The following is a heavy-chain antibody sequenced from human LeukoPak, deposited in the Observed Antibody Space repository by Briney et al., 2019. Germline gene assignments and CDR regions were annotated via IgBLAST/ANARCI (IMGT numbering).Heavy chain of an antibody. CDR2: IHHSGIT. J-gene: IGHJ4*02. CDR1: GGSFSGYY. V-gene: IGHV4-34*01. Sequence: SETLSLTCAVYGGSFSGYYWSWIRQPPGKGLEWIGEIHHSGITNYNPSLKSRVTMSVDTSKNQFSLKLSSVTAADTAVYYCARRRYSSSWYSWGQGTLVTVSS. CDR3: ARRRYSSSWYS. D-gene: IGHD6-13*01.